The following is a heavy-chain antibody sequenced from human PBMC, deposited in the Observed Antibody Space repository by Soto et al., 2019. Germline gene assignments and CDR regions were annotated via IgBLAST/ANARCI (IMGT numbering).Heavy chain of an antibody. CDR1: GYTFTSYY. J-gene: IGHJ5*02. D-gene: IGHD6-6*01. Sequence: QVQLVQSGAEVKKPGASVKVSCKASGYTFTSYYMHWVRQAPGQGLEWMGIINPSGGSTSYAQKFPGRVTMTRETSTSTVYRELSSLRSKDTAVYYCAREGPIAAHTAGWFDPWGQGTLVTVSS. CDR2: INPSGGST. V-gene: IGHV1-46*01. CDR3: AREGPIAAHTAGWFDP.